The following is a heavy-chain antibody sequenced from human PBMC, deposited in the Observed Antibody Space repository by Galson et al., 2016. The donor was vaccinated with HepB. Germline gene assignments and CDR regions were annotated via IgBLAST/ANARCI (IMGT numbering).Heavy chain of an antibody. CDR2: IYHTGST. V-gene: IGHV4-4*02. CDR3: ARDYRRGGGGSYNVLDI. CDR1: GGSISANW. J-gene: IGHJ4*03. Sequence: SETLSLTCTVSGGSISANWWSWVRRPPAKGLEWIGEIYHTGSTYYNPSLNSRVSISIDESKNQFSLKLTSVTAADTAVYYCARDYRRGGGGSYNVLDIWGQGTLVTVSS. D-gene: IGHD1-26*01.